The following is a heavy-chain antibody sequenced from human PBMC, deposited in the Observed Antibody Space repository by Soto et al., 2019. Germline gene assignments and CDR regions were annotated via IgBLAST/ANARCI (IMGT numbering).Heavy chain of an antibody. D-gene: IGHD5-12*01. V-gene: IGHV1-69*01. CDR2: IIPIFGTA. CDR3: ARDVSVDIVATAPRSGDY. CDR1: GGTFSSYA. Sequence: QVQLVQSGAEVKKPGSSVKVSCKASGGTFSSYAISWVRQAPGQGLEWMGGIIPIFGTANYAQKFQGRVTITADESTSTAYMELSSLRSEDTAVYYCARDVSVDIVATAPRSGDYWGQGTLVTVSS. J-gene: IGHJ4*02.